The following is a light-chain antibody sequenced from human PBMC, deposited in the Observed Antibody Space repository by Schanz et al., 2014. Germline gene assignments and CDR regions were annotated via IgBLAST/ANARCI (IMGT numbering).Light chain of an antibody. CDR1: QGISTW. CDR3: QQYSSYWA. Sequence: DIQMTQSPSSVSASVGDTVTITCRASQGISTWLAWYQQKLGKAPKLLIYAASSLQGGVPSKFSGSGSGTDFTLTINSLQPDDFATYYCQQYSSYWAFGQGTKVEIK. J-gene: IGKJ1*01. V-gene: IGKV1D-16*01. CDR2: AAS.